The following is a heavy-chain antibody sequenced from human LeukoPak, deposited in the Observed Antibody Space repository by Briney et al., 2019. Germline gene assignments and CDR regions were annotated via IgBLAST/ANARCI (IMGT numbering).Heavy chain of an antibody. D-gene: IGHD6-13*01. V-gene: IGHV3-23*01. CDR1: GFTFSSYS. J-gene: IGHJ3*02. CDR3: AEGGIAAAGTGGSAFDI. Sequence: PGGSLRLSCAASGFTFSSYSMNWVRQAPGKGLEWVSAISGSGGSTYYVDSVKGRFTISRDSSKNTLYLQMNSLRAEDTAVYYCAEGGIAAAGTGGSAFDIWGQGTMVTVSS. CDR2: ISGSGGST.